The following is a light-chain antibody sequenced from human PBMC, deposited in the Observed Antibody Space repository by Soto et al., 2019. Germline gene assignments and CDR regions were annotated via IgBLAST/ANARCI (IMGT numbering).Light chain of an antibody. CDR2: GAS. Sequence: EIALTKSPGTLSLSPRERATLSCRASQSVSSSYLAWYQQKPGQAPRLLIYGASSRATGIPDRFSGSGSGTDFTLTISRLEPEDFAVYYCQQYGSSPSFGPGTKVDIK. CDR1: QSVSSSY. CDR3: QQYGSSPS. V-gene: IGKV3-20*01. J-gene: IGKJ3*01.